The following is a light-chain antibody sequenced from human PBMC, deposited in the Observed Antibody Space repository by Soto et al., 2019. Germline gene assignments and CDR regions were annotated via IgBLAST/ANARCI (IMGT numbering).Light chain of an antibody. CDR2: DAS. J-gene: IGKJ2*01. CDR3: QQRFNWPRFT. CDR1: QSVSSY. Sequence: EIVLTQSPATLSLSPGERATLSCRASQSVSSYLAWYQQKPGQAPRLLIYDASTSATGIPARFSGGGSGTDFSIPISSLEPEDFAVYYCQQRFNWPRFTFGQGTKLEIK. V-gene: IGKV3-11*01.